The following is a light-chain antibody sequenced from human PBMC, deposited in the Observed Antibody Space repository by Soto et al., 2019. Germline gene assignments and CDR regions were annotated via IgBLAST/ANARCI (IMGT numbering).Light chain of an antibody. V-gene: IGKV3-20*01. Sequence: EIVLTQSPGTLSLSPGERATLSCRASQSVSSSYLAWYQQKNGQAHRLLIYGASSRATGIPDRFSGSGSGTDFTLTISRLEPEDFAVYYCQQYGSSLSTFGQGTRLRL. CDR3: QQYGSSLST. CDR1: QSVSSSY. J-gene: IGKJ5*01. CDR2: GAS.